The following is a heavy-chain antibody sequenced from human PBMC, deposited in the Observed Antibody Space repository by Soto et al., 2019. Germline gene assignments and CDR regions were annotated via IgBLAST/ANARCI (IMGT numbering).Heavy chain of an antibody. CDR2: MYSDGST. CDR3: AREASGGYSGLFDY. D-gene: IGHD5-12*01. CDR1: AGSISTYS. V-gene: IGHV4-4*07. J-gene: IGHJ4*02. Sequence: SETLSLTCTVSAGSISTYSWSLIRQPAGQGLEWIGRMYSDGSTTYNPSLKSRVTMSVDTSRSQFSLRLNSVTAADTAVYYCAREASGGYSGLFDYWGQGTLVTVSS.